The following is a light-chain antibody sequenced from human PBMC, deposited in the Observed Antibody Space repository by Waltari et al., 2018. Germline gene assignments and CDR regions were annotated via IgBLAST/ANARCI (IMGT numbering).Light chain of an antibody. Sequence: EIVLTQSPVTLSLSPGARATLSCRASQTIGTYLAWYQQKLGQAPRLLIYDASNRATGVPARFSGSGSGTDFNLTISSLEPEDFAVYYCQQRSDLLTFGGGTELEI. V-gene: IGKV3-11*01. CDR3: QQRSDLLT. J-gene: IGKJ4*01. CDR1: QTIGTY. CDR2: DAS.